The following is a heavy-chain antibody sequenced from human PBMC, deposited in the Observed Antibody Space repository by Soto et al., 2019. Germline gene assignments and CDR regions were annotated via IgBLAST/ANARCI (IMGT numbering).Heavy chain of an antibody. CDR2: FIPVYRTL. D-gene: IGHD3-3*01. CDR3: ATGVIWIGYFTVDS. CDR1: GGSFGKSA. Sequence: SVKVSCKASGGSFGKSAINWVRRTPGQGLEWLGGFIPVYRTLNYAQKFQGRVTITADESTGTAYMTLSSLASDDTAVYYCATGVIWIGYFTVDSWGQGTRVTVSS. J-gene: IGHJ4*02. V-gene: IGHV1-69*13.